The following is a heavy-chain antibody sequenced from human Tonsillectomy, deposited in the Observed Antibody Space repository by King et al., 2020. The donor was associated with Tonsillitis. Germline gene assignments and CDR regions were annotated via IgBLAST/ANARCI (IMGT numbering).Heavy chain of an antibody. CDR2: ISNSGGST. J-gene: IGHJ4*02. CDR1: GFTFSSYA. CDR3: AKVGYSSGYSQAYYFDY. D-gene: IGHD3-22*01. Sequence: GQLVESGGGLVQPGGSLRLSCAASGFTFSSYAMSWVRQAPGKGLEWVSGISNSGGSTYHEDSVKGRFTISRDNSKNTLYLQMNSLRTEDTAVYYCAKVGYSSGYSQAYYFDYWGQGTQVTVSS. V-gene: IGHV3-23*04.